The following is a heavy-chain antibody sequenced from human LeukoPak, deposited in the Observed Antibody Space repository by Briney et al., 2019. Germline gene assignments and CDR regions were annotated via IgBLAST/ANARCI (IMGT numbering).Heavy chain of an antibody. D-gene: IGHD2-21*02. V-gene: IGHV4-39*01. CDR3: ARSPAYCGGDCPTGGAFDV. J-gene: IGHJ3*01. Sequence: PSETLSLTCTVSGDSISSNTHFWGWIRQPPGKGLEWIGTNYSSGSTYYNPSLKSRVIISVDTSKNQFSLKLSSVTAADTALFYCARSPAYCGGDCPTGGAFDVWGQGTTVTVSS. CDR2: NYSSGST. CDR1: GDSISSNTHF.